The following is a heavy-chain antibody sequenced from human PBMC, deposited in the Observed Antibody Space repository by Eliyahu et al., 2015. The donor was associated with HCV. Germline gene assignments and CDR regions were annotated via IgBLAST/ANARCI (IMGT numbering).Heavy chain of an antibody. D-gene: IGHD6-13*01. J-gene: IGHJ3*02. CDR3: ARAMYSSSWYLDAFDI. V-gene: IGHV3-48*03. CDR1: GFXFXSYE. Sequence: EVQLVESGGGLVQPGGSLRLSCAASGFXFXSYEMNWVRQAPGKGLEWVSYISSSGSTIYYADSVKGRFTISRDNAKNSLYLQMNSLRAEDTAVYYCARAMYSSSWYLDAFDIWGQGTMVTVSS. CDR2: ISSSGSTI.